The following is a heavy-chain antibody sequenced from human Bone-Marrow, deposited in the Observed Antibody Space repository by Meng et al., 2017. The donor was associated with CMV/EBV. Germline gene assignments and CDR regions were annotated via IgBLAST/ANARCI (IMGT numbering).Heavy chain of an antibody. CDR3: ASDYYDSSGYPN. Sequence: GESLKISCAASGFTFSSYAMSWVRQAPGKGLEWVSAISGSGGSTYYADSVKGRFTISRDNAKNSLYLQMNSLRAEDTAVYYCASDYYDSSGYPNWGQGTLVTFSS. D-gene: IGHD3-22*01. CDR2: ISGSGGST. CDR1: GFTFSSYA. V-gene: IGHV3-23*01. J-gene: IGHJ4*02.